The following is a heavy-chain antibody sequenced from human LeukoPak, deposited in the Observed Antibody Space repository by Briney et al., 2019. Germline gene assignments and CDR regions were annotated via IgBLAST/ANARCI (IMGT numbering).Heavy chain of an antibody. CDR2: ISGNAGST. CDR1: GFXFSNYA. V-gene: IGHV3-23*01. J-gene: IGHJ4*02. Sequence: PGGSLRLSCAASGFXFSNYAISRVRQAPGKGREWVSGISGNAGSTYYADSVKGRFTLSRDNSKNTLYLQMSSLRAEDTAVYYCAKVASIYGSGSYYQYDYWGQGTLVTVSS. CDR3: AKVASIYGSGSYYQYDY. D-gene: IGHD3-10*01.